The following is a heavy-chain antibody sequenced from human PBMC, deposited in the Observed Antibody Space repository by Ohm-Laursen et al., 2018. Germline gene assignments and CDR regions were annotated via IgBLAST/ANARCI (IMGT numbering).Heavy chain of an antibody. CDR3: ARVGVYGSGSPYYYYGMDV. D-gene: IGHD3-10*01. Sequence: GSLRLSCTASGFTFSSYAMSWVRQAPGKGLEWVANIKQDGSEKYYVDSVKGRFTISRDNAKNSLYLQMNSLRAEDTAVYYCARVGVYGSGSPYYYYGMDVWGQGTTVTVSS. J-gene: IGHJ6*02. V-gene: IGHV3-7*01. CDR1: GFTFSSYA. CDR2: IKQDGSEK.